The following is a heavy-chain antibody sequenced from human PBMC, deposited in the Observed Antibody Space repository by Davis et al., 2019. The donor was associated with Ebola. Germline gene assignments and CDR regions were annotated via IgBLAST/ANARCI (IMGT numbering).Heavy chain of an antibody. Sequence: GGSLRLSCAASGFTFSSYGMHWVRQAPGKGLEWVAVISYDGSNKYYADSVKRRFTISRDNSKNTLYLQMNSLRAEDTAVYYCAKDRYSNHYYYGMDVWGQGTTVTVSS. CDR3: AKDRYSNHYYYGMDV. CDR1: GFTFSSYG. CDR2: ISYDGSNK. D-gene: IGHD4-11*01. V-gene: IGHV3-30*18. J-gene: IGHJ6*02.